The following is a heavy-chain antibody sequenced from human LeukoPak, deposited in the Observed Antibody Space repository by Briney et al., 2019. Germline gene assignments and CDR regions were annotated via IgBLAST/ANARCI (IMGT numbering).Heavy chain of an antibody. Sequence: SETLSLTCAVYGGSFSGYYCSWIRQPPGKGLEWIGEINHSGSTNYNPSLKSRVTISVDTSKNQFSLKLSSVTAADTAVYYCASESSGYYRGPFDYWGQGTLVTVSS. CDR1: GGSFSGYY. V-gene: IGHV4-34*01. CDR2: INHSGST. CDR3: ASESSGYYRGPFDY. J-gene: IGHJ4*02. D-gene: IGHD3-22*01.